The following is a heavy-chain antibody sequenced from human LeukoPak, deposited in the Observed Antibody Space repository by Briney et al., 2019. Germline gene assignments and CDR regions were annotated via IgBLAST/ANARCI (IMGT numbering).Heavy chain of an antibody. CDR2: INSDGSST. CDR1: GFTFSSYW. J-gene: IGHJ6*04. Sequence: GGSLRLSCAASGFTFSSYWMHWVRQAPGKGLVWVSRINSDGSSTSYADSVKGRLTISRDNAKNTLYLQMNILRAEDTAVYYCAGGYYDFWSGQPAVDVWGKGTTVTVSS. CDR3: AGGYYDFWSGQPAVDV. V-gene: IGHV3-74*01. D-gene: IGHD3-3*01.